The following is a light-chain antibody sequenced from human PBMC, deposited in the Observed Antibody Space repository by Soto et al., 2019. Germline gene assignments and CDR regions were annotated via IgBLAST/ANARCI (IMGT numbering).Light chain of an antibody. CDR1: QSVGRT. CDR2: AAS. V-gene: IGKV3-15*01. CDR3: QQSDDWPWT. J-gene: IGKJ1*01. Sequence: EILMTQSPATLSVSPGDRATLSCRASQSVGRTLAWYQQKPGQAPRLIIYAASTRATGVPARFRGSGSGTEFTLTISSLRSEDFAVYYCQQSDDWPWTFGQGTKV.